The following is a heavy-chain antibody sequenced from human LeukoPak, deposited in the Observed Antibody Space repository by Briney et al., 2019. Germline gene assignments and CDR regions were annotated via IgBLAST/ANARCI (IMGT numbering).Heavy chain of an antibody. J-gene: IGHJ4*02. CDR1: GESSSAFF. CDR3: ASRSLRAAAARCFDN. CDR2: IDHRGDA. Sequence: WETLSLTCAVSGESSSAFFWSWIRQSPGTGLEWIGEIDHRGDATYNPSPQRRLTTSVDTTKTQFPLRLNSVTAADTGVYCCASRSLRAAAARCFDNWGQGTPVTVS. D-gene: IGHD6-6*01. V-gene: IGHV4-34*01.